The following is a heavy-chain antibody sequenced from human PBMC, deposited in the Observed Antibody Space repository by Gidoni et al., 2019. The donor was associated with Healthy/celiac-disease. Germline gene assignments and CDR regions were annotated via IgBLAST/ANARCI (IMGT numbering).Heavy chain of an antibody. J-gene: IGHJ6*02. CDR3: AKAGDYDFWSGTPPDGSGGMDV. D-gene: IGHD3-3*01. V-gene: IGHV3-30*18. Sequence: QVQLVESGGGVVHPGRSLRLSCAASGFTFSSYGMPWVRQAPGKGLEVVAVISYDGSNKYYADSVKGRFTISRDNSKNTLYLQMNSLRAEDTAVYYCAKAGDYDFWSGTPPDGSGGMDVWGQGTTVTVSS. CDR1: GFTFSSYG. CDR2: ISYDGSNK.